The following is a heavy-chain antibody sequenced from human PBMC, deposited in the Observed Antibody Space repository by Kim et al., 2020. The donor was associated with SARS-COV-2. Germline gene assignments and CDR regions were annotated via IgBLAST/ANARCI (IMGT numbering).Heavy chain of an antibody. J-gene: IGHJ4*02. D-gene: IGHD3-10*01. V-gene: IGHV1-18*01. Sequence: ASVKVSCKASGYTFTSYGISWVRQAPGQGLEWMGWISAYNGNTNYAQKLQGRVTMTTDTSTSTAYMELRSLRSDDTAVYYCARDRAQIPIWFGELLPFDYWGQGTLVTVSS. CDR1: GYTFTSYG. CDR2: ISAYNGNT. CDR3: ARDRAQIPIWFGELLPFDY.